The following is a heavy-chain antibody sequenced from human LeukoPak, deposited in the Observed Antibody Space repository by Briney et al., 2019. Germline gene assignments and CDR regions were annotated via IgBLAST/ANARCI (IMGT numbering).Heavy chain of an antibody. CDR2: ISGSGGST. Sequence: GGSLRLSCAASGFTFSSYAMSWVRQAPGKGLEWVSAISGSGGSTYYADSVKGRFTISRDNSKNTLYLQMNSLRVEDTAVYYCAKVVVVPAATSKTYYFDYGGQGTLVTVSS. CDR3: AKVVVVPAATSKTYYFDY. D-gene: IGHD2-2*01. J-gene: IGHJ4*02. CDR1: GFTFSSYA. V-gene: IGHV3-23*01.